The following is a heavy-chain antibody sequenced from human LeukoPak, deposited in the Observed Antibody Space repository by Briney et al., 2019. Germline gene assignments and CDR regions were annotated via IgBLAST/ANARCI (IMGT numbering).Heavy chain of an antibody. V-gene: IGHV2-5*02. Sequence: SGPTLVNPTQTLTLTCTFSGFSLNTGGVGVGWIRQPPGKALEWLALIYWDDDKRYSTSLKSRLTVTKDTSKNQVVLTMTNMDPVDTATYYCAHTLHVNFGSDSWGQGALVTVSS. CDR3: AHTLHVNFGSDS. D-gene: IGHD1-20*01. CDR1: GFSLNTGGVG. CDR2: IYWDDDK. J-gene: IGHJ4*02.